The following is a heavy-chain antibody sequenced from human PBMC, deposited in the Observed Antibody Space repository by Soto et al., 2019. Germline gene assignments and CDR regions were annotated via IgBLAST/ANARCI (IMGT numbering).Heavy chain of an antibody. D-gene: IGHD3-10*01. CDR1: GGSISSGGYY. J-gene: IGHJ4*02. CDR2: IYYSGST. CDR3: ERMVRGVIMDQMLDY. V-gene: IGHV4-31*03. Sequence: SETLSLTCTVSGGSISSGGYYWSWIRQHPGKGLEWIGYIYYSGSTYYNPSLKSRVTISVDTSKNQFSLKLSSVTAADTAVYYCERMVRGVIMDQMLDYWGQGTLVTVSS.